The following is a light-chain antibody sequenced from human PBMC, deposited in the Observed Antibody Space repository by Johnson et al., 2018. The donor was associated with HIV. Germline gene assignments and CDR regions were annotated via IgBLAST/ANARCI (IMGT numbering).Light chain of an antibody. CDR1: SSNIVNIY. CDR2: DNH. J-gene: IGLJ1*01. CDR3: GTWDKSLNTGAV. V-gene: IGLV1-51*01. Sequence: QSVLTQPPSVSAAPGQKVTISCSASSSNIVNIYISWYQHLPGTAPKLLIYDNHKRPSGIPDRFSGSKSGTSATLGITGLQTVDEADYYCGTWDKSLNTGAVFGTGTKVTVL.